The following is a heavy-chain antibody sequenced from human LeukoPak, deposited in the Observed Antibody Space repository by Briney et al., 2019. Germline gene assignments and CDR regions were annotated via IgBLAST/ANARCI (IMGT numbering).Heavy chain of an antibody. CDR1: GFTFSSYS. CDR2: ISSSSSYI. V-gene: IGHV3-21*01. J-gene: IGHJ6*03. D-gene: IGHD3-3*01. CDR3: ARDPRPLEWYYYYYMDV. Sequence: GGSLRLSCAASGFTFSSYSMNWVRQAPGKGLEWVSSISSSSSYIYYADSVKGRFTISRDNAKNSLYLQMNSLRAEDTAVYYCARDPRPLEWYYYYYMDVWGKGTTVTVSS.